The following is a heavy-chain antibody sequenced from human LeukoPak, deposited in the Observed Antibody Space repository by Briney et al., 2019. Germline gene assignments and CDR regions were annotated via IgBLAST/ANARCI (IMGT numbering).Heavy chain of an antibody. D-gene: IGHD1-7*01. CDR2: IYYTGST. J-gene: IGHJ4*02. V-gene: IGHV4-59*02. CDR1: GASVTTYY. CDR3: ARGQRNYFRAVHD. Sequence: SETLSLTCTVSGASVTTYYWSWIRQPPGKGLEFIGHIYYTGSTNYNPSLKSRVTMSVDTSKNQFSLRLTSVTAADTAVYYCARGQRNYFRAVHDWGQGPLVTVSS.